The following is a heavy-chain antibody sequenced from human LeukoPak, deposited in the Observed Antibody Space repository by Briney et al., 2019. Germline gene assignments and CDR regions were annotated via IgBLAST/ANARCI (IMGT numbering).Heavy chain of an antibody. D-gene: IGHD3-3*01. Sequence: PGGSLRLSCAASGFTFDDYAMHWVRQAPGKGLEWVSGISWNSGSIGYADSVKGRFTISRDNAKNSLYPQMNSLRAEDTALYYCAKDRYYDFWSGYYMRGSFDYWGQGTLVTVSS. V-gene: IGHV3-9*01. J-gene: IGHJ4*02. CDR3: AKDRYYDFWSGYYMRGSFDY. CDR2: ISWNSGSI. CDR1: GFTFDDYA.